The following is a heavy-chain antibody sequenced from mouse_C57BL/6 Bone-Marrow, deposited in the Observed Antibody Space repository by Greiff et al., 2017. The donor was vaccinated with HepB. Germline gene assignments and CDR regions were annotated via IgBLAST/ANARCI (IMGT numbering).Heavy chain of an antibody. CDR2: IRLKSDNYAT. V-gene: IGHV6-3*01. D-gene: IGHD1-1*01. CDR1: GFTFSNYW. Sequence: EVKLLESGGGLVQPGGSMKLSCVASGFTFSNYWMNWVRQSPGKGLEWVAQIRLKSDNYATHYAESVKGRFTISRDDSKSSVYLKMSNLKAEDTGMYYCTNHYGSSGGFAYWGQGTLVTVSA. J-gene: IGHJ3*01. CDR3: TNHYGSSGGFAY.